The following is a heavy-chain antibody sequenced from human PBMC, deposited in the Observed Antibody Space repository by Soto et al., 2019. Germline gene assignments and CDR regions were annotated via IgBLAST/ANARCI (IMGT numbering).Heavy chain of an antibody. D-gene: IGHD3-10*01. J-gene: IGHJ6*02. CDR1: GGSISSYY. V-gene: IGHV4-59*08. CDR2: IYYSGST. Sequence: PSETLSLTCTVSGGSISSYYWSWIRQPPGKGLEWIGYIYYSGSTNYNPSLKSRVTISVDTSKNQFSLKLSSVTAADTAVYYCARTKGRYYYGSGSYYNLDYGMDVWGQGTTVTVSS. CDR3: ARTKGRYYYGSGSYYNLDYGMDV.